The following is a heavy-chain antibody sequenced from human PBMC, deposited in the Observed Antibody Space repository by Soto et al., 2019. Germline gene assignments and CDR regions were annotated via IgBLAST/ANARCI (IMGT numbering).Heavy chain of an antibody. CDR3: ARHKGSRRELVRDFDY. J-gene: IGHJ4*02. D-gene: IGHD6-6*01. Sequence: TVSWGYIRSSGDYWGLKKKTPGKGLEWIGSIYYSGSTYYNPSLKSRVTISVDTSKNQFSLKLSSVTAADTAVYYCARHKGSRRELVRDFDYWGQGTLVTVSS. V-gene: IGHV4-39*01. CDR2: IYYSGST. CDR1: WGYIRSSGDY.